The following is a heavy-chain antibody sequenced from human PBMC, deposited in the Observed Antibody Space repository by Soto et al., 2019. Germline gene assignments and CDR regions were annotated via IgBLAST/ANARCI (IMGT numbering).Heavy chain of an antibody. CDR2: MNPNTGNS. Sequence: GASVKVSCKASGYTFTSYDIYWVRQATGQGLEWMGWMNPNTGNSAYAQKFQGRVTVTSDTSINTVHMELSSLRSEDTAVYYCARRAETNGWNGFGADKYYFDFWGQGTLLTVST. V-gene: IGHV1-8*01. CDR3: ARRAETNGWNGFGADKYYFDF. J-gene: IGHJ4*02. D-gene: IGHD1-1*01. CDR1: GYTFTSYD.